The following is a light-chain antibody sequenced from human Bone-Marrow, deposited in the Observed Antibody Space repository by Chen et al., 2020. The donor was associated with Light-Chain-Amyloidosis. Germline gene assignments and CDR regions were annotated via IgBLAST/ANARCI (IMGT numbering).Light chain of an antibody. Sequence: QSALTQPPSASGSPGQSVTISCTGARSDFGPFNYVSWYQQHPGKAPKLIMFDVNRRPSGVPGRFSCSKSGNTASLTVSGLQPDDEAYYYCSSFAVSQIVLFGGGTKLTVL. CDR2: DVN. J-gene: IGLJ3*02. CDR1: RSDFGPFNY. V-gene: IGLV2-8*01. CDR3: SSFAVSQIVL.